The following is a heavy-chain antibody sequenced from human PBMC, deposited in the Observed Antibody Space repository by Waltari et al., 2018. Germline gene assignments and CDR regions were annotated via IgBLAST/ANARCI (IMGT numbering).Heavy chain of an antibody. Sequence: QVQLQESGPGLVKPSETLSLTCTVSGGSISRYYWSWIRQPPGKGLEWIGYIYYSGSTNYNPSLKSRVTISVDTSKNQFSLKLSSVTAADTAVYYCARAAGSVYYDYVWGSYRQFDYWGQGTLVTVSS. D-gene: IGHD3-16*02. V-gene: IGHV4-59*01. J-gene: IGHJ4*02. CDR1: GGSISRYY. CDR2: IYYSGST. CDR3: ARAAGSVYYDYVWGSYRQFDY.